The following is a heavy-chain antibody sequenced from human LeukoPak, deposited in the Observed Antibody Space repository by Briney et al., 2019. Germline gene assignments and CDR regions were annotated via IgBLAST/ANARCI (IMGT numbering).Heavy chain of an antibody. Sequence: PGGSLRLSCAASGFTFSSYEMNWVRQAPGKGLEWVSYISSSGSTIYYADSVKGRFTISRDNSKNTLYLQMNSLRAEDTAVYYCAKDGRYFDWLFSNWFDPWGQGTLVTVSS. J-gene: IGHJ5*02. CDR3: AKDGRYFDWLFSNWFDP. CDR2: ISSSGSTI. V-gene: IGHV3-48*03. CDR1: GFTFSSYE. D-gene: IGHD3-9*01.